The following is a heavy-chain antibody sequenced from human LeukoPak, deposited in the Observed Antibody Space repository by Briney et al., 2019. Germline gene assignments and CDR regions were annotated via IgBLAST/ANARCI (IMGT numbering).Heavy chain of an antibody. CDR1: GGSFSGYY. V-gene: IGHV4-34*01. D-gene: IGHD1-26*01. Sequence: SETLSLTCAVYGGSFSGYYWSWIRQPPGKGLEWIGEINHSGSTNYNPSLKCRVTISVDTSKNQFSLKLSSVTAADTAVYYCASGQSGSHYNWFDRWGQGTLVTVSS. CDR3: ASGQSGSHYNWFDR. CDR2: INHSGST. J-gene: IGHJ5*02.